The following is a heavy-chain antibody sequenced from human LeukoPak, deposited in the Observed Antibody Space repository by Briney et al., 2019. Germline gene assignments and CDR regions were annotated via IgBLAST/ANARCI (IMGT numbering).Heavy chain of an antibody. J-gene: IGHJ1*01. CDR2: ISWNSGGI. CDR3: ASGDGYNFGYFQH. V-gene: IGHV3-9*01. CDR1: GFTFDDYA. Sequence: GGSLRLSCAASGFTFDDYAMHWVRQAPGKGLEWVSGISWNSGGIVYADSVKGRFTISRDNAKNSLYLQMNSLRAEDTALYYCASGDGYNFGYFQHWGQGTLVTVSS. D-gene: IGHD5-24*01.